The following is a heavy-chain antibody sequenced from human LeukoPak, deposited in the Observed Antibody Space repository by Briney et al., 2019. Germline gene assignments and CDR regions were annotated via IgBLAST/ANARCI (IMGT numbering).Heavy chain of an antibody. D-gene: IGHD5-18*01. CDR2: IIPIFGTA. CDR3: ARVPSYGYNWFDP. V-gene: IGHV1-69*05. Sequence: ASVKVSCKASGGTFSSYAISWARQAPGQGLEWMGGIIPIFGTANYAQKFQGRVTITTDESTSTAYMELSSLRSEDTAVYYCARVPSYGYNWFDPWGQGTLVTVSS. J-gene: IGHJ5*02. CDR1: GGTFSSYA.